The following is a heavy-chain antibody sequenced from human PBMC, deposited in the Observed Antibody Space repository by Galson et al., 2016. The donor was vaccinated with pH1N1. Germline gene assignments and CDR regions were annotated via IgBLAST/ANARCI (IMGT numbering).Heavy chain of an antibody. V-gene: IGHV2-5*02. CDR1: GFSLTTSGVG. Sequence: PALVKPTQTLTLTCTFSGFSLTTSGVGVGWIRQPPGKALEWLALIYWDDDKRYSSSLKSRLTITKDTSTNHVVLTMTNMDPVDAATYYCAHSVYDYIWGNCRGNYFDYWGQGTLVTVSS. CDR2: IYWDDDK. D-gene: IGHD3-16*02. CDR3: AHSVYDYIWGNCRGNYFDY. J-gene: IGHJ4*02.